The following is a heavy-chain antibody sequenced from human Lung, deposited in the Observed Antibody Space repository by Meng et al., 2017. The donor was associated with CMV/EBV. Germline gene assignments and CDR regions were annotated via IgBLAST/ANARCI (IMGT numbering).Heavy chain of an antibody. Sequence: GGSLRLXCEASGFNFSTYSLNWVRQAPGKGLEWVAFISRSTPYIYYADSVKARFTISRDTAKNSVYLQMNSLRAEDTAVYYCARDDGSGNVYDFYYGMDVWXQG. CDR3: ARDDGSGNVYDFYYGMDV. CDR1: GFNFSTYS. D-gene: IGHD3-10*01. V-gene: IGHV3-21*01. CDR2: ISRSTPYI. J-gene: IGHJ6*01.